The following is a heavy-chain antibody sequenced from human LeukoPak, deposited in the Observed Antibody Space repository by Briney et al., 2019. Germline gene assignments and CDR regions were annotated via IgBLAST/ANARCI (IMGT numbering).Heavy chain of an antibody. CDR3: ARAITMVRGVTKPPYYYYMDV. Sequence: SETLSLTCAASGGSISSGGYSWSWIRQPPGKGLEWIGYIYYSGSTYYNPSLKSRVTISVDTSKNQFSLKLSSVTAADTAVYYCARAITMVRGVTKPPYYYYMDVWGKGTTVTVSS. D-gene: IGHD3-10*01. J-gene: IGHJ6*03. CDR2: IYYSGST. CDR1: GGSISSGGYS. V-gene: IGHV4-30-4*07.